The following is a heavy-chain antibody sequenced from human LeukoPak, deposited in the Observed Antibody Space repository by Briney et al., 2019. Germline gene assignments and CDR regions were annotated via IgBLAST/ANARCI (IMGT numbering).Heavy chain of an antibody. Sequence: SETLSLTCTVSGGSISIYSWSWIRQPPGKGLEWIGYIYTSGSTNYNPSLQSRVTISVDTSRSQFSLKLTSVTAADTAVYYCARQAYCGADCYSLDFWGQGTPVTVSS. CDR1: GGSISIYS. J-gene: IGHJ4*02. D-gene: IGHD2-21*02. CDR3: ARQAYCGADCYSLDF. V-gene: IGHV4-4*09. CDR2: IYTSGST.